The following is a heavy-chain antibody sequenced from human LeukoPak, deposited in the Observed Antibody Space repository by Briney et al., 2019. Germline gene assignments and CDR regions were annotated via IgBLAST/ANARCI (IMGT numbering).Heavy chain of an antibody. CDR1: GFTFSSYG. D-gene: IGHD5-12*01. V-gene: IGHV3-30*18. CDR3: AKDKVAPFLTYGMDV. CDR2: ISYDGSNK. J-gene: IGHJ6*02. Sequence: LPGGSLRLSCAASGFTFSSYGMHWVRQAPGKGLEWVAVISYDGSNKYYADSVKGRFTISRDNSKNTLYLQMNGLRAEDTAVYYCAKDKVAPFLTYGMDVWGQGTTVTVSS.